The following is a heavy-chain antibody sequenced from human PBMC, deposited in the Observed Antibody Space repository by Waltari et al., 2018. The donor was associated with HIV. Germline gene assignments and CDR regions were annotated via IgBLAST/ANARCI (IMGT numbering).Heavy chain of an antibody. CDR2: VYTSGSA. CDR1: GGTITRGDYY. J-gene: IGHJ2*01. D-gene: IGHD3-9*01. CDR3: ARGLDILTGHYHWLLDV. V-gene: IGHV4-61*02. Sequence: QVQLQESGPGLVKPSQTLSLTCTVSGGTITRGDYYWPWIRQPAGKGLEWIGRVYTSGSANCNPSRRSRVTMSLDTSKNQFSLKLTSVTAADTAVYYCARGLDILTGHYHWLLDVWGRGTLVTVSS.